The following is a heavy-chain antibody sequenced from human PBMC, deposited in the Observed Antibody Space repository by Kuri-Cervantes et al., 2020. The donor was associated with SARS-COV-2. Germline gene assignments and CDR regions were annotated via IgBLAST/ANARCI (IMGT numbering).Heavy chain of an antibody. CDR1: GFSFSDYY. V-gene: IGHV3-48*02. J-gene: IGHJ4*02. D-gene: IGHD3-3*01. CDR3: ARDVSHRITRGGFFSSGLTYYLDS. Sequence: GESLKISCAGSGFSFSDYYMNWVRQAPGKGLEWISYISSSSDTIYYADSVKGRFTISRDNAKNSLFLQMNSLRDEDTAAYYCARDVSHRITRGGFFSSGLTYYLDSWGQGTLVTVSS. CDR2: ISSSSDTI.